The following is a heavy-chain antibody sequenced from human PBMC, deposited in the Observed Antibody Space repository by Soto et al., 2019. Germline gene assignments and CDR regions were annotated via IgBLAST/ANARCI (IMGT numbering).Heavy chain of an antibody. V-gene: IGHV1-58*01. Sequence: SVKVSCKASGFTFTSSAVQWVRQARGQRLGWIGWIVVGSGNTNYAQKFQERVTITRDMSTSTAYMELSSLRSEDTAVYYCAAVSERHNYYYYGMDVWGQGTTVTVSS. J-gene: IGHJ6*02. CDR1: GFTFTSSA. CDR3: AAVSERHNYYYYGMDV. CDR2: IVVGSGNT.